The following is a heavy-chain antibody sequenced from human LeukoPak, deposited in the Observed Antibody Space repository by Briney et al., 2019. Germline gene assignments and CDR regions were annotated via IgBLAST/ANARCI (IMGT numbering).Heavy chain of an antibody. Sequence: GGSLRLSCAASGFSLSSSWMSWVRQAPGKGLEWVANIKEDGSEENYVGSVKGRFTISRDNAKNSLYLHMKSLRAEDTAVYYCARNTASAAVDYWGQGTLVTVSS. CDR2: IKEDGSEE. CDR1: GFSLSSSW. J-gene: IGHJ4*02. V-gene: IGHV3-7*01. D-gene: IGHD6-13*01. CDR3: ARNTASAAVDY.